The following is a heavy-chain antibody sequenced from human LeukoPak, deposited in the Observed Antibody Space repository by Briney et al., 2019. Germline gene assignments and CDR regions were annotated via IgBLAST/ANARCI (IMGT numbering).Heavy chain of an antibody. V-gene: IGHV3-15*01. D-gene: IGHD2-2*02. Sequence: GRTLRLSCAASGFTFSNACMSWVRQAPGTGLDRDGRSKSKNDGGTKDYAALVKGRFTISRDDSKNTLYLQMNSLKTEDTAVYYCTTLYCSSTSCYSYFDYWGQGTLVTVSS. CDR3: TTLYCSSTSCYSYFDY. CDR2: SKSKNDGGTK. J-gene: IGHJ4*02. CDR1: GFTFSNAC.